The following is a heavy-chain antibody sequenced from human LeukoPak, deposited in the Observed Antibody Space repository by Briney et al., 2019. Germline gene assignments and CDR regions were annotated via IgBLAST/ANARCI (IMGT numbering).Heavy chain of an antibody. J-gene: IGHJ6*03. V-gene: IGHV1-2*02. CDR3: AREARVGTMVRGVIITSYYMDV. D-gene: IGHD3-10*01. CDR2: IKPNSGGT. CDR1: GYSFADYY. Sequence: ASVKVSCKASGYSFADYYMHWVRQAPGQGLEWMGWIKPNSGGTRSAQKFQGRVTMTRDTSISTAYMELSSLKYDDTAVYYCAREARVGTMVRGVIITSYYMDVWGKGTTVTISS.